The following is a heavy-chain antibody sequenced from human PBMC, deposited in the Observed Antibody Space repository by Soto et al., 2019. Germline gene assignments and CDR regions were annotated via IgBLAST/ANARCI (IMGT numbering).Heavy chain of an antibody. J-gene: IGHJ4*02. D-gene: IGHD3-22*01. CDR1: GGSFSGYY. CDR3: ARPVCYYDSSGYSCYFDY. Sequence: SETLSLTCAVYGGSFSGYYWSWIRQPPGKGLEWIGEINHSGSTNYNPSLKSRVTISVDTSKNQFSLKLSSVTAADTAVYYCARPVCYYDSSGYSCYFDYWGQGTLVTVSS. CDR2: INHSGST. V-gene: IGHV4-34*01.